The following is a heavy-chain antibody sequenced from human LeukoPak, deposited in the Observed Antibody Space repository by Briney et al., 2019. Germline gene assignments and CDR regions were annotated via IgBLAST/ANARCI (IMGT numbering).Heavy chain of an antibody. D-gene: IGHD3-22*01. V-gene: IGHV1-69*13. CDR2: IIPIFGTA. CDR3: ARVGYYYDSSGYYLDY. CDR1: GDTFSSYA. J-gene: IGHJ4*02. Sequence: SVKVSCKASGDTFSSYAISWVRQAPGQGLEWMGGIIPIFGTANYAQKFQGRVTITADESTSTAYMELSSLRSEDTAVYYCARVGYYYDSSGYYLDYWGQGTLVTVSS.